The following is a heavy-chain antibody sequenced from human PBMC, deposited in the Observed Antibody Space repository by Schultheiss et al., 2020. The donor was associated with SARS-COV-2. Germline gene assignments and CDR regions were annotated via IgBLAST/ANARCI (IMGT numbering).Heavy chain of an antibody. J-gene: IGHJ4*02. D-gene: IGHD6-6*01. CDR1: GFTFRNFG. CDR2: ISYDGSNK. V-gene: IGHV3-30*03. Sequence: GGSLRLSCAASGFTFRNFGMHWVRQAPGKGLEWVAVISYDGSNKYYADSVKGRFTISRDNSKNTLYLQMNSLRAEDTAVYYCARNAARLITRAQFDYWGQGTLVTVSS. CDR3: ARNAARLITRAQFDY.